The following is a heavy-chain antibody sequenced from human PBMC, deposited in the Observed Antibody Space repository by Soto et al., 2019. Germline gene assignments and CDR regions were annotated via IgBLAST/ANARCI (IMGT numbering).Heavy chain of an antibody. V-gene: IGHV1-18*01. CDR2: ISAHNGNT. Sequence: QVQLVQSGAEVKKPGASVKVSCKASGYTFTSYGITWVRQAPGQGLEWMGWISAHNGNTKYAQKLQGRVTMTTDTSTSTAYTGVRGLTAVYTSVYYRERATATALPDAWGQGALVAVSS. CDR1: GYTFTSYG. J-gene: IGHJ4*02. D-gene: IGHD5-18*01. CDR3: ERATATALPDA.